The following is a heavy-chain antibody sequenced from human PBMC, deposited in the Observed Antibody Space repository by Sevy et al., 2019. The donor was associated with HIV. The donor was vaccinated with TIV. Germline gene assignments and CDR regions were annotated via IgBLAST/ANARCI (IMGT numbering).Heavy chain of an antibody. D-gene: IGHD1-26*01. Sequence: GGSLRLSCVASGFTFSNYWMSWVRQAPGKGLEWVANIKRDGSEKYYVASVKGRFTISRDNDKTSLYIQMNSLRDEDTAVYYCARDCNSATCLWGLDVWGPGTTVTVSS. J-gene: IGHJ6*02. CDR3: ARDCNSATCLWGLDV. CDR2: IKRDGSEK. CDR1: GFTFSNYW. V-gene: IGHV3-7*03.